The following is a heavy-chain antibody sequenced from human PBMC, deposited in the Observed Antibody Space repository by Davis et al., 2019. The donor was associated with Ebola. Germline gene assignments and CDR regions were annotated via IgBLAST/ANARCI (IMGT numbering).Heavy chain of an antibody. Sequence: SGPTLVKPTQTLTLTCTFSGFSLSTSGVGVGWIRQPPGKALEWLAHIFSNDEKSYSTSLKSRLTISKDTSKSQVVLTMTNMDPVDTATYYCARIVDFWSGYYLIDYWGQGTLVTVSS. J-gene: IGHJ4*02. CDR2: IFSNDEK. CDR1: GFSLSTSGVG. V-gene: IGHV2-26*01. D-gene: IGHD3-3*01. CDR3: ARIVDFWSGYYLIDY.